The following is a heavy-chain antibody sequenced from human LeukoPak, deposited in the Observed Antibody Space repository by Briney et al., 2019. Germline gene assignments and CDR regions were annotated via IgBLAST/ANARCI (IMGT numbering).Heavy chain of an antibody. V-gene: IGHV1-46*01. J-gene: IGHJ6*02. CDR1: GYTFTSYY. CDR3: AREIYDFWSGSPPAV. D-gene: IGHD3-3*01. Sequence: ASVKVSCKASGYTFTSYYMHWVRQAPGQGLEWMGIINPSGGSTSYAQKFQGRVTMTRDTSTSTVYMELSSPRSEDTAVYYCAREIYDFWSGSPPAVWGQGTTVTVS. CDR2: INPSGGST.